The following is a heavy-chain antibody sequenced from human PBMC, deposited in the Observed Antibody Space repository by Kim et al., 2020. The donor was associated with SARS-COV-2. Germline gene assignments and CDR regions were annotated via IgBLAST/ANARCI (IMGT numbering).Heavy chain of an antibody. Sequence: GGSLRLSCAVSGFTVSSNYMSWVRQAPGKGLEWVSVIYSGGSTYYADSVKGRFTISRDNSKNTLYLQMNSLRAEDTAVYYCASGGVIVVPAATYYYGMDVWGQGTTVTVSS. CDR3: ASGGVIVVPAATYYYGMDV. D-gene: IGHD2-2*01. J-gene: IGHJ6*02. CDR2: IYSGGST. CDR1: GFTVSSNY. V-gene: IGHV3-53*01.